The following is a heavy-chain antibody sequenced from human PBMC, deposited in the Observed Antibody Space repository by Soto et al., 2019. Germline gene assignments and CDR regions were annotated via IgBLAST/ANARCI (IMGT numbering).Heavy chain of an antibody. CDR3: ARSPDRAFSFYYYYYGMDV. V-gene: IGHV3-11*03. CDR2: ISSSSSYT. Sequence: PGGSLRLSCAASGFTFSDYYMSWIRQAPGKGLEWVSYISSSSSYTNYADPVKGRFTISRDNAKNSLYLQMNSLRAEDTAVYYCARSPDRAFSFYYYYYGMDVWGQGTTVTVSS. J-gene: IGHJ6*02. D-gene: IGHD3-16*01. CDR1: GFTFSDYY.